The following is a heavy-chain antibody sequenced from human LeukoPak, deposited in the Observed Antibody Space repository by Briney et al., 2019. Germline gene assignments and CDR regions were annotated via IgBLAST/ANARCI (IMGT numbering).Heavy chain of an antibody. V-gene: IGHV3-7*01. CDR1: EFTFSGYW. Sequence: GGSLRLSCAASEFTFSGYWMNWVRQAPGKGPEWVANINQDGSEKHYVDSVKGRFTISRDNAKNSLFLQMNSLRVEDTAVFYCARDGFVGGADYWGQGTLVSVSS. CDR3: ARDGFVGGADY. J-gene: IGHJ4*02. CDR2: INQDGSEK. D-gene: IGHD2-15*01.